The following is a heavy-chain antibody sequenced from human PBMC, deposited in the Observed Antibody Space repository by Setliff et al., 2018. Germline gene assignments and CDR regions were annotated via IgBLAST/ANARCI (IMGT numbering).Heavy chain of an antibody. V-gene: IGHV3-30*02. J-gene: IGHJ6*03. CDR2: IRYDGSSK. Sequence: GESLKISCEASGFIFGSFGMYWVRQTPGKGLEWVAYIRYDGSSKYYADSVKSRFTISRDNSKNTLNLQMNGLRIDDTAVYYCAKSAPMVVRGSLGVWGTGTSVTVS. CDR3: AKSAPMVVRGSLGV. D-gene: IGHD2-21*01. CDR1: GFIFGSFG.